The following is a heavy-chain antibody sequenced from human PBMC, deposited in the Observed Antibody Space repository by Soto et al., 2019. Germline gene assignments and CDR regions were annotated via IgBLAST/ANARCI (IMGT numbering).Heavy chain of an antibody. V-gene: IGHV4-59*08. CDR3: ARHDYSDPDDAFDI. J-gene: IGHJ3*02. D-gene: IGHD4-17*01. CDR1: GGSISSYY. Sequence: PSETLSLTCTVSGGSISSYYWSWIRQPPGKGLEWIGYIYYSGSTNYNPSLKSRVTISVDTSKNQFSLKLSSVTAADTAVYYCARHDYSDPDDAFDIWGQGTMVTVS. CDR2: IYYSGST.